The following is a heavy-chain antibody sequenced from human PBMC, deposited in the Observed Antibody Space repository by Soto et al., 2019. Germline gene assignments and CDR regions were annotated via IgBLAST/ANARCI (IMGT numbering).Heavy chain of an antibody. J-gene: IGHJ4*02. D-gene: IGHD6-19*01. V-gene: IGHV4-31*03. Sequence: LSLTCTVSGGSISSGGYYWSWIRQHPGKGLEWIGYIYYSGSTYYNPSLKSRVTISVDTSKNQFSLKLSSVTAADTAVYYCARVMLAVAGIDYWGQGTLVTVSS. CDR2: IYYSGST. CDR1: GGSISSGGYY. CDR3: ARVMLAVAGIDY.